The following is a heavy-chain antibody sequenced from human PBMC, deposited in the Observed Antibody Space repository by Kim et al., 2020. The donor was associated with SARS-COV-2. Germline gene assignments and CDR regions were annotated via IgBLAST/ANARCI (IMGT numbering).Heavy chain of an antibody. V-gene: IGHV3-7*03. CDR3: ARAIALDY. D-gene: IGHD3-22*01. J-gene: IGHJ4*02. CDR1: GFTFSSFW. CDR2: IKNDGSEK. Sequence: GGSLRLSCAASGFTFSSFWMSWVRQAPGRGLEWVANIKNDGSEKRYADSVKGRFTISRDNAKASLSLQMNSLRADDTAVYYCARAIALDYWGRGTLVTVSS.